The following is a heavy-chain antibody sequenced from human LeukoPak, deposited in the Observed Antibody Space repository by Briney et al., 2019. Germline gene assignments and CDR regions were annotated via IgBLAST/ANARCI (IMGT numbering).Heavy chain of an antibody. V-gene: IGHV1-8*03. Sequence: ASVKVSCKASGYTLTSYDINWVRQATGQGLEWMGWMNPNSGNTGFAQKFQGRVTITRNTSISTAYMELSSLRSEDTAVYYCARVWSGYYPDYWGQGTLVTVSS. CDR2: MNPNSGNT. D-gene: IGHD3-3*01. CDR3: ARVWSGYYPDY. J-gene: IGHJ4*02. CDR1: GYTLTSYD.